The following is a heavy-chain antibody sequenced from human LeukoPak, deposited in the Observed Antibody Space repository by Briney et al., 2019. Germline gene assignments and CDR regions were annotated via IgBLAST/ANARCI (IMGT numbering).Heavy chain of an antibody. Sequence: GGSLRLSCAASGFIVSSNYMSWVRQAPGKGLEWVSVIYRDDTTYYADSVKGRFTISRDNSKNTLYLQTNSLRDEDTAVYYCARAPYGVGYTAERDYWGQGTLVTVSS. D-gene: IGHD3-16*02. CDR2: IYRDDTT. CDR3: ARAPYGVGYTAERDY. J-gene: IGHJ4*02. V-gene: IGHV3-53*01. CDR1: GFIVSSNY.